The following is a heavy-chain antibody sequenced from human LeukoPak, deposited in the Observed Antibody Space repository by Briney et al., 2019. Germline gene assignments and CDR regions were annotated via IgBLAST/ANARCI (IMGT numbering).Heavy chain of an antibody. CDR1: GYSFTSYW. Sequence: GESLKISCKGSGYSFTSYWIGWVRQMPGKGLEWMGIIYPGDSDTRYSPSFQGQVTISADKSTSTVYLQWSSLKASDTAIYYCARHGTTVTQVKNWLDPWGQGTLVTVSS. J-gene: IGHJ5*02. V-gene: IGHV5-51*01. CDR2: IYPGDSDT. D-gene: IGHD4-17*01. CDR3: ARHGTTVTQVKNWLDP.